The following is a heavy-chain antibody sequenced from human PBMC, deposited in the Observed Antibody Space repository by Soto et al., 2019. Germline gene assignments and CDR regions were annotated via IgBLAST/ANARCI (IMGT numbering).Heavy chain of an antibody. CDR3: ARELVWEPKAYGMDV. CDR1: GGSISSSNW. D-gene: IGHD1-26*01. Sequence: SETLSLTCAVSGGSISSSNWWSWVRQSPGKGLEWIGEIYHSGSTNYNPSLKSRVTISVDKSKNQFSLKLSSVTAADTAVYYCARELVWEPKAYGMDVWGQGTTVTVSS. CDR2: IYHSGST. J-gene: IGHJ6*02. V-gene: IGHV4-4*02.